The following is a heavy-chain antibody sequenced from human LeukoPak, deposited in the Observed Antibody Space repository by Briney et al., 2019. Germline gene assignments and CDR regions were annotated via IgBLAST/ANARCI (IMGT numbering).Heavy chain of an antibody. CDR1: GGTFSSYA. CDR3: ARVTTMIVVNYYGMDV. V-gene: IGHV1-69*13. J-gene: IGHJ6*02. D-gene: IGHD3-22*01. CDR2: IIPIFGTA. Sequence: SVKVSCKASGGTFSSYAISWVRQAPGQGLEWMGGIIPIFGTANYAQKFQGRVTITADESTSTAYMELSSLRSEDTAVYYCARVTTMIVVNYYGMDVWGQGTTVTVSS.